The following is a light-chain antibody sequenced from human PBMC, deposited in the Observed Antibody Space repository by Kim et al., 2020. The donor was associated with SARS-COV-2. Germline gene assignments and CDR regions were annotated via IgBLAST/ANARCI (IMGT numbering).Light chain of an antibody. CDR3: SSYTSNITWV. V-gene: IGLV2-14*04. CDR2: DVN. Sequence: GPSITISCTGTSSDVGGYNYVSWYQQHPGKAPKVMIFDVNKRPSGVSNRFSGSKSGNTASLTISGLQAEDEADYYCSSYTSNITWVFGGGTQLTVL. CDR1: SSDVGGYNY. J-gene: IGLJ3*02.